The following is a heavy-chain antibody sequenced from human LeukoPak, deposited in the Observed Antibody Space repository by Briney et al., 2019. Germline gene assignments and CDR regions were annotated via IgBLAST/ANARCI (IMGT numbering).Heavy chain of an antibody. CDR2: ISWNSATL. D-gene: IGHD1-1*01. Sequence: PGGSLRLSCAASGFTFDDYAMHWVRQAPGKGLEWVSGISWNSATLGYADSAKGRFTISKDNAKNSLYLQMNSLRPEDTALYYCAKDTGLAQVTGNFDYWGQGTLVSVSS. V-gene: IGHV3-9*01. CDR3: AKDTGLAQVTGNFDY. J-gene: IGHJ4*02. CDR1: GFTFDDYA.